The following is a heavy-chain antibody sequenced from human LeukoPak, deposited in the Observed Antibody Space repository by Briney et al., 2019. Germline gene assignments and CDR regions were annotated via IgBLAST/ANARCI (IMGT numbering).Heavy chain of an antibody. Sequence: ASVKVSCKASGYTFTSYGISWVRQAPGQGLEWMGWISAYNGNTNYAQKLQGRVTMTTDTSTSTAYMELRSLRSDDTAVYYCARDANSGSYYAFGYWGQGTLVTVSS. D-gene: IGHD1-26*01. J-gene: IGHJ4*02. CDR2: ISAYNGNT. CDR1: GYTFTSYG. CDR3: ARDANSGSYYAFGY. V-gene: IGHV1-18*01.